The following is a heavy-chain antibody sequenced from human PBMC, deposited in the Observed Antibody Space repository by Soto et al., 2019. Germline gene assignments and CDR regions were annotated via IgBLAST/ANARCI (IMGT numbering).Heavy chain of an antibody. V-gene: IGHV1-8*01. D-gene: IGHD2-15*01. CDR3: AKQEVEAARSGMGDNLLGP. Sequence: ASVKVSCKASGYTFTRYDIKWERLATGHGLEWMGWMNPNSGNTGYAQKFQGSVTMTRNTSISTAYMELSSLRSEDTAVYYCAKQEVEAARSGMGDNLLGPWGQGTRVIV. CDR1: GYTFTRYD. CDR2: MNPNSGNT. J-gene: IGHJ5*02.